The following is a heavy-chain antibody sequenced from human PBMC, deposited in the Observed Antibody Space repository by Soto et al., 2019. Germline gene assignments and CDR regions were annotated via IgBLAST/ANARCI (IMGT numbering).Heavy chain of an antibody. D-gene: IGHD5-18*01. CDR3: VRGDTYFYYMDV. J-gene: IGHJ6*03. V-gene: IGHV4-39*01. CDR1: GGSISTSRNF. Sequence: QFHLQESGPGLVKPAETLSLTCSVSGGSISTSRNFWGWIRQPPGKGLEWIGSMYYSGSTYYNPSLKSRLTISADTSKNPFSLNLNSVTAADTAMYYCVRGDTYFYYMDVWGPGTTVTVSS. CDR2: MYYSGST.